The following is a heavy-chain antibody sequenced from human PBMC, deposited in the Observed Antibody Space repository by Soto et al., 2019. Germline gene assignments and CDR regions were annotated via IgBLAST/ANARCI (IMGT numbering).Heavy chain of an antibody. D-gene: IGHD3-10*01. J-gene: IGHJ6*02. CDR2: IRSKANSYAT. Sequence: EVQLVESGGGLVQPGGSLKLSCAASGFTFSGSAMHWVRQASGKGLEWVGRIRSKANSYATAYAASVKGRFTISRDDSKNTAYLQMNSLKTEDTAVYYCTANMVRGVASRYGMDVWGQGTTVTVSS. V-gene: IGHV3-73*02. CDR1: GFTFSGSA. CDR3: TANMVRGVASRYGMDV.